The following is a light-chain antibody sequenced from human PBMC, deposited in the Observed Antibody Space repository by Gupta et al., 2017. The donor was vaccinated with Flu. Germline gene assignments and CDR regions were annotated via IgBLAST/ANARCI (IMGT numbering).Light chain of an antibody. J-gene: IGLJ3*02. CDR3: QAADSTAWV. CDR1: ALTNQY. CDR2: KDT. Sequence: SFVLTQPPPISVSPGQTARITCSGDALTNQYTYWYQQKRGQAPVLLIYKDTERTSGTPERFSASSSGTTVTLTINGVQAEDEGDYYCQAADSTAWVFGGGTKLTVL. V-gene: IGLV3-25*03.